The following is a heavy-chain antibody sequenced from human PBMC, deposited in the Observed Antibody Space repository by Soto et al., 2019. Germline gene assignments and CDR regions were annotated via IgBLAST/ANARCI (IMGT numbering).Heavy chain of an antibody. D-gene: IGHD3-10*01. Sequence: QVQLQESGPGLVKPSQTLSLTCTVSGGSISSGGYYWSWIRQHPGKGLEWIGYIYYSGSTYYNPSLPTRVTISADTSKDLFSRKLGSVTAAATAMYYCASGYYGSGSYYNGVYYYCMDVWAQGTTVTVSS. CDR3: ASGYYGSGSYYNGVYYYCMDV. CDR1: GGSISSGGYY. V-gene: IGHV4-31*03. CDR2: IYYSGST. J-gene: IGHJ6*02.